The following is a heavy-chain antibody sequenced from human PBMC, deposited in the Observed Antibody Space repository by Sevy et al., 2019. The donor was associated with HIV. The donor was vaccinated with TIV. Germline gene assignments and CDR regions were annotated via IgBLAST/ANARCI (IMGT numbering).Heavy chain of an antibody. J-gene: IGHJ4*01. D-gene: IGHD2-8*01. CDR2: LSFGCGRI. V-gene: IGHV3-23*01. Sequence: GGSLRLSCAASGFAFYEYSMSWIRQAPGKGLEWVATLSFGCGRINYAESVKGRFTISRDNSKNSFYLQIDNLRVEDTALYYCAREGCSRPHDYWGQGTRVTVSS. CDR1: GFAFYEYS. CDR3: AREGCSRPHDY.